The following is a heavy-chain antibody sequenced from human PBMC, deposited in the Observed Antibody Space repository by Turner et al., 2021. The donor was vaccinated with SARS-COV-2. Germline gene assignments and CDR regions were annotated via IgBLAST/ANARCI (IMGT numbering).Heavy chain of an antibody. CDR1: GGSISSSSYY. J-gene: IGHJ5*02. D-gene: IGHD3-22*01. Sequence: QLQLQESGPGLVKPSETLSLTCTVSGGSISSSSYYWGWIRQPPGKGLEWIGSIYYTGSTYYNPSLKTRVTISVDTSKSQFSLKLSSVTAADTAVYYCARRQRGYSDDTPFDPWGQGTLVTVSS. V-gene: IGHV4-39*01. CDR2: IYYTGST. CDR3: ARRQRGYSDDTPFDP.